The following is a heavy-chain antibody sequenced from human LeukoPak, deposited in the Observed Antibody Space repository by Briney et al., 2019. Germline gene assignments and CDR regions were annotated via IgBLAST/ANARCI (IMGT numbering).Heavy chain of an antibody. J-gene: IGHJ4*02. CDR1: GFTFSSYW. D-gene: IGHD5-18*01. Sequence: GGSLRLSCAVSGFTFSSYWMNWVRQAPGKGLEWVSAISGSGGSTYYADSVKGRFTISRDNSKNTLYLQMNSLRAEDTAVYYCAKAVDRAMVTGDYFDYWGQGTLVTVSS. CDR3: AKAVDRAMVTGDYFDY. CDR2: ISGSGGST. V-gene: IGHV3-23*01.